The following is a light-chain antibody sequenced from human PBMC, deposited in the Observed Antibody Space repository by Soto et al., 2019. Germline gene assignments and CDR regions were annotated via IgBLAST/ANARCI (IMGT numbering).Light chain of an antibody. J-gene: IGLJ2*01. CDR2: DNN. V-gene: IGLV1-51*01. CDR1: SSNNY. Sequence: QSVLTQPPSVSAAPGQKVTISCSGSSSNNYISWCQQLPGTAPKLLIYDNNKRPSGIPDRFSGSKSGTSATLGITGLQTGDEADYYCGTWDSSLSAARFGGGTKLTVL. CDR3: GTWDSSLSAAR.